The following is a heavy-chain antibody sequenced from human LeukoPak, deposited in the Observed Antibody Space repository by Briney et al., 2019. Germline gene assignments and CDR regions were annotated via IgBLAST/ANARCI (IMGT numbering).Heavy chain of an antibody. Sequence: SETLSLTCAVFGGSFSGYSWSWIRQPPGKGLEWIGEIKHSGSSNYNPSLKSRVTIFLDKSKNQFSLKLSSVTAADTAVYYCARVPAAAPGQGIDYWGQGTLVTVSS. CDR2: IKHSGSS. J-gene: IGHJ4*02. CDR1: GGSFSGYS. CDR3: ARVPAAAPGQGIDY. V-gene: IGHV4-34*01. D-gene: IGHD6-13*01.